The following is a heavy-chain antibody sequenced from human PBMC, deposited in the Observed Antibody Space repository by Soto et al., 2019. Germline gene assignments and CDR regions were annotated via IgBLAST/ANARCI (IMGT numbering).Heavy chain of an antibody. CDR1: GGSIDSGSFS. CDR2: VTHSGTA. V-gene: IGHV4-30-2*01. J-gene: IGHJ4*02. Sequence: PSETLSLTXAVSGGSIDSGSFSLSCIRQPPGKGLEWSGYVTHSGTAYSIPSLNGRLTLSVDSSQTQFSLKLTSVTAADSPFYDCARIHWAQSSLDYWGRGILVTVSS. CDR3: ARIHWAQSSLDY. D-gene: IGHD6-19*01.